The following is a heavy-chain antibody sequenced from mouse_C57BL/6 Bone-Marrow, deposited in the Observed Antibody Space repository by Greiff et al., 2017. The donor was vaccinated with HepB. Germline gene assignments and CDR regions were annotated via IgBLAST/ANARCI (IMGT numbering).Heavy chain of an antibody. CDR2: ISNGGGST. D-gene: IGHD3-1*01. CDR3: ARHRAPYYAMDY. J-gene: IGHJ4*01. CDR1: GFTFSDYY. Sequence: EVKLVESGGGLVQPGGSLKLSCAASGFTFSDYYMYWVRQTPEKRLEWVAYISNGGGSTYYPDTVKGRFPSSRDNAKNTLYLQMSRLKSEDTAMYYCARHRAPYYAMDYWGQGTSVTVSS. V-gene: IGHV5-12*01.